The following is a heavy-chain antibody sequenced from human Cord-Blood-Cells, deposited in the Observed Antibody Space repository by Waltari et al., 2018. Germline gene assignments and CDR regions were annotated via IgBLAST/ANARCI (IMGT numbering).Heavy chain of an antibody. Sequence: EVQLVESGGGLVKPGGSLRLSCAASGFTFRSSSMNWVRQAPGKGLEWVSSISSSSSYIYYADSVKGRFTISRDNAKNSLYLQMNSLRAEDTAVYYCASAVQLERGWFDPWGQGTLVTVSS. V-gene: IGHV3-21*01. CDR1: GFTFRSSS. J-gene: IGHJ5*02. CDR3: ASAVQLERGWFDP. D-gene: IGHD1-1*01. CDR2: ISSSSSYI.